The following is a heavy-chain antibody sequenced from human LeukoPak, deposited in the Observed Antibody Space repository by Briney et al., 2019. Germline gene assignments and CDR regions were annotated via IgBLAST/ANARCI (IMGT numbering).Heavy chain of an antibody. CDR3: AKSRTDY. CDR1: GFTFSIYT. CDR2: FIGSGGST. Sequence: GGSLRLSCVASGFTFSIYTMNWVRQAPGKGLEWVSAFIGSGGSTYYADSVKGRFIISRDNSKNTLYLQMNSLRAEDTAVYYCAKSRTDYWGRGTLVTVSS. V-gene: IGHV3-23*01. J-gene: IGHJ4*02. D-gene: IGHD6-13*01.